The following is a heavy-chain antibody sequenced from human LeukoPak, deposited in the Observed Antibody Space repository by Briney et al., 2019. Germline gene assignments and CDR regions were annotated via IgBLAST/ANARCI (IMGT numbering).Heavy chain of an antibody. D-gene: IGHD6-13*01. Sequence: SETLSLTCTVSGGSISSSSYYWGWIRQPPGKGLEWIGSIYYSGSTYYNPSLKSRVTISVDTSKNQFSLKLSSVTAADTAVYYCARDGSSSHQGGFDYWGQGALVTVSS. J-gene: IGHJ4*02. CDR3: ARDGSSSHQGGFDY. V-gene: IGHV4-39*07. CDR2: IYYSGST. CDR1: GGSISSSSYY.